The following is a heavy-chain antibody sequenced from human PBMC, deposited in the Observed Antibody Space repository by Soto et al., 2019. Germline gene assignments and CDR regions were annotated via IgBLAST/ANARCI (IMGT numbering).Heavy chain of an antibody. Sequence: LSLTCTVSGGSITNNYWSWIRQSPGKGLEWIGCSYYSGSTSYNPSLRSRVTISIDTSKTQFSLRLRSVTAADTAVYYCARRQNWNNLFDTWGQGTLVTVSS. CDR1: GGSITNNY. J-gene: IGHJ5*02. D-gene: IGHD1-1*01. V-gene: IGHV4-59*08. CDR3: ARRQNWNNLFDT. CDR2: SYYSGST.